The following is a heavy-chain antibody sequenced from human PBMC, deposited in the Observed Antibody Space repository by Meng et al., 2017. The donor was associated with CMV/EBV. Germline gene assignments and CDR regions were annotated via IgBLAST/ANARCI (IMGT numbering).Heavy chain of an antibody. CDR1: GYNFTGYY. V-gene: IGHV1-2*02. CDR2: INTNSGGT. CDR3: ARAMRGYYYDSSGSDI. Sequence: QVQLVQSGAEVQKPADSLKVSCKASGYNFTGYYMDWVRQAPGPGLEWMGWINTNSGGTNYAQKFQGRVSMTSDTSISTDYMELIRLRSDDTAVYYCARAMRGYYYDSSGSDIWGQGTMVTVSS. J-gene: IGHJ3*02. D-gene: IGHD3-22*01.